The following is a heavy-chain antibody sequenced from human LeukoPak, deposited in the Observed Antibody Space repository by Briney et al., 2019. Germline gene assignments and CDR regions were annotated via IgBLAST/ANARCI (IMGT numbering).Heavy chain of an antibody. CDR2: IYYSGST. CDR3: ARGGTSWYYYYYYGMDV. Sequence: PSETLSLTCTVSGGSISSGDYYWSWIRQPPGKGLEWIGYIYYSGSTYYNPSLKSRVTISVDTSKNQFSLKLSSVTAADTAVYYCARGGTSWYYYYYYGMDVWGQGTTVTVSS. V-gene: IGHV4-30-4*01. CDR1: GGSISSGDYY. D-gene: IGHD6-13*01. J-gene: IGHJ6*02.